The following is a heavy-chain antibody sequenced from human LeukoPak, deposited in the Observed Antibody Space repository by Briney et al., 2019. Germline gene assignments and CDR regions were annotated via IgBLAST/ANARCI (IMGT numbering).Heavy chain of an antibody. D-gene: IGHD2-15*01. CDR2: FYRGDST. CDR1: GFTVSSSY. J-gene: IGHJ4*02. Sequence: GGSPRLSCAASGFTVSSSYMYWVRQAPGKGLEWVSFFYRGDSTYYAESVRGRFTISRDNSKNTLYLLMNSLIPEDTAVYYCAREVVSIPSYFESWGQGTLVTVSP. V-gene: IGHV3-53*01. CDR3: AREVVSIPSYFES.